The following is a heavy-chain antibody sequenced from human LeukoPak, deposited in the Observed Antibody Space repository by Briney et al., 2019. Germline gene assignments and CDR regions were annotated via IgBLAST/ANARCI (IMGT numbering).Heavy chain of an antibody. D-gene: IGHD6-6*01. CDR3: ARAEYSSSQGGGYYYYGLDV. J-gene: IGHJ6*02. CDR2: IIPIFGTA. Sequence: SVKVSCKASGGTFSSYAISWVRQAPGQGLEWMGGIIPIFGTANYAQKFQGRVTITADESTSSAYMELSSLRSEDTAVYYCARAEYSSSQGGGYYYYGLDVWGQGTTVTVSS. CDR1: GGTFSSYA. V-gene: IGHV1-69*13.